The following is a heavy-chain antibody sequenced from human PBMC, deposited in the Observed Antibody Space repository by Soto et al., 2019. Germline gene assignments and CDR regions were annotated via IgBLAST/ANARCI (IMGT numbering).Heavy chain of an antibody. D-gene: IGHD3-10*01. CDR1: GFTFSSYG. V-gene: IGHV3-33*01. Sequence: GGSLRLSCAASGFTFSSYGMHWVRQAPGKGLERVAVIWYYGSNKYYADSVKGRFTISRDKSKNTLYLQMNSLRAEDTAVYYCASNYYGSGSYYNIGWGQGTLVTVSS. CDR3: ASNYYGSGSYYNIG. CDR2: IWYYGSNK. J-gene: IGHJ4*02.